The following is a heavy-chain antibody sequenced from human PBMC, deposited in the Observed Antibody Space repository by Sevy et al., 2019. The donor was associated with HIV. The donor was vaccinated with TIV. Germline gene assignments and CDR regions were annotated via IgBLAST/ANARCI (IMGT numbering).Heavy chain of an antibody. D-gene: IGHD6-19*01. CDR2: TSYNEGGE. CDR1: GFTFSNYG. V-gene: IGHV3-30*18. J-gene: IGHJ6*02. CDR3: AKDTGSSGYDHYGLDV. Sequence: GGSLRLSCVASGFTFSNYGTHWVRQAPDKGLEWVAITSYNEGGENYADSVKGRFTISRDNSKNTVYLQMYRLTTEDTGVYYCAKDTGSSGYDHYGLDVWGQGTTVTVSS.